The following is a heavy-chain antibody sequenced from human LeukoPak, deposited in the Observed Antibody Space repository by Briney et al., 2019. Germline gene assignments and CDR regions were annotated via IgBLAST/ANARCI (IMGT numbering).Heavy chain of an antibody. D-gene: IGHD6-13*01. V-gene: IGHV3-30-3*01. CDR2: ISYDGSNK. CDR1: GFTFSSYA. J-gene: IGHJ4*02. CDR3: ARGVYIAAAQYGY. Sequence: GGSLRLSCAASGFTFSSYAMHWVRQAPGKGLEWVAVISYDGSNKYYADSVKGRFTISRDNSKNTLYLQMNSLRAEDTAVYYCARGVYIAAAQYGYWGQGTLVTVSS.